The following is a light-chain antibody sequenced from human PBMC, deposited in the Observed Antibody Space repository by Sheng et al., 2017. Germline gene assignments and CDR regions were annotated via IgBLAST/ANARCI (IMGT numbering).Light chain of an antibody. CDR3: SSFSTNRIPV. J-gene: IGLJ3*02. CDR1: SSDVGYYNF. CDR2: AVS. V-gene: IGLV2-14*01. Sequence: QSALTQPASVSGSPGQSISISCTGTSSDVGYYNFVSWYQQHPGKAPKLMIYAVSNRPSGVSDRFSGSKSGNTASLTIYGLQAEDEADYYCSSFSTNRIPVFGGGTKLTVL.